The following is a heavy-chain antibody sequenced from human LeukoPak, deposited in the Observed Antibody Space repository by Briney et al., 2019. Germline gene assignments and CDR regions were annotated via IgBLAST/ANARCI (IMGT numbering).Heavy chain of an antibody. V-gene: IGHV1-2*02. Sequence: ASVKVSCKASGYTFTGYYMHWVRQAPGQGLEWMGWINPNSGGTNYAQKFQGRVTMTRDTSISTAYMELSRLRSDDTAVYYCARDRGPYCSGGSCYHGYWGQGTLVTVSS. CDR3: ARDRGPYCSGGSCYHGY. J-gene: IGHJ4*02. D-gene: IGHD2-15*01. CDR1: GYTFTGYY. CDR2: INPNSGGT.